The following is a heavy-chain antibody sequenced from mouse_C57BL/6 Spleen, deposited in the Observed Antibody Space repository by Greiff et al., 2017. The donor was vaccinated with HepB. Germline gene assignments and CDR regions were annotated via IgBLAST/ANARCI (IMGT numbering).Heavy chain of an antibody. J-gene: IGHJ3*01. CDR2: ISSGGDYI. CDR1: GFTFSSYA. Sequence: DVKLVESGEGLVKPGGSLKLSCAASGFTFSSYAMSWVRQTPEKRLEWVAYISSGGDYIYYADTVKVRFTISRDNDRNTRYLQMSSLKSEDTAMYYCTRGTNYYSSSPFAYWGQGTLVTVSA. CDR3: TRGTNYYSSSPFAY. V-gene: IGHV5-9-1*02. D-gene: IGHD1-1*01.